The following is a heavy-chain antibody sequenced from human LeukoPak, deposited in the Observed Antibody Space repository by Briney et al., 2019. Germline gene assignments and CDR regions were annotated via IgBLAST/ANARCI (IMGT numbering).Heavy chain of an antibody. V-gene: IGHV4-39*01. J-gene: IGHJ3*02. CDR3: ASLIAVAGSEAFDI. Sequence: PSETLSLTCTVSGGSISSSSYYWGWIRQPPGKGLEWIGSIYYSGSTYYNPSLKSRVTISVDTSKNQFSLKLSSVTAADTAVYYCASLIAVAGSEAFDIWGQGTMVTVSS. CDR1: GGSISSSSYY. D-gene: IGHD6-19*01. CDR2: IYYSGST.